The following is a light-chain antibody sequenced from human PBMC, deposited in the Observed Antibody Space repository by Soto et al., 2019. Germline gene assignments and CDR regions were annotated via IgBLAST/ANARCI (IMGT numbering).Light chain of an antibody. CDR2: AAS. V-gene: IGKV1-6*01. CDR3: LQHYNYPWT. CDR1: QGIRND. Sequence: AIKMTQSPSSLSASVGERVTITCRASQGIRNDLGWYQQKPGKAPKLLIYAASSLPSGVPSRFSGGGYGTEFTLTISSLQPEDFATYYCLQHYNYPWTFGQGTKVEIK. J-gene: IGKJ1*01.